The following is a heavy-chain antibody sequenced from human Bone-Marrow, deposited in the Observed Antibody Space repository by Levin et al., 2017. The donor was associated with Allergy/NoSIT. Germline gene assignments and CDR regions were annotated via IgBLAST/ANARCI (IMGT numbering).Heavy chain of an antibody. J-gene: IGHJ5*02. D-gene: IGHD6-13*01. V-gene: IGHV1-69*06. CDR3: ANAIAAAGTGYRWFDP. Sequence: KISCKASGGTFSSYAISWVRQAPGQGLEWMGGIIPIFGTANYAQKFQGRVTITADKSTSTAYMELSSLRSEDTAVYYCANAIAAAGTGYRWFDPWGQGTLVTVSS. CDR2: IIPIFGTA. CDR1: GGTFSSYA.